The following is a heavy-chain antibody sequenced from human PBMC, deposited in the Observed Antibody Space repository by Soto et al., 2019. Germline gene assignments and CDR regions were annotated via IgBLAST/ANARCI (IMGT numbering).Heavy chain of an antibody. V-gene: IGHV3-23*01. CDR3: ARYDYGDSYFDY. D-gene: IGHD4-17*01. CDR2: ISGSGGST. CDR1: GFTFSSYA. Sequence: PGGSLRLSCAASGFTFSSYAMSWVRQAPGKGLEWVSAISGSGGSTYYADSVKGRFTISRDNSKNTLYLQMNSLRAEDTAVYYCARYDYGDSYFDYWGQGTLVTVSS. J-gene: IGHJ4*02.